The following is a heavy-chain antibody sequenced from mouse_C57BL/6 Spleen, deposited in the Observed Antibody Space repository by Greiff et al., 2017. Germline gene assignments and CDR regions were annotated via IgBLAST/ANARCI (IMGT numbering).Heavy chain of an antibody. D-gene: IGHD4-1*01. V-gene: IGHV3-6*01. Sequence: EVKLMESGPGLVKPSQSLSLTCSVTGYSITSGYYWNWIRQFPGNKLEWMGYISYDGSNNYNPSLKNRISITRDTSKNQFFLKLNSVTTEDTATYYCASHDWGYWGQGTTLTVSS. CDR2: ISYDGSN. J-gene: IGHJ2*01. CDR1: GYSITSGYY. CDR3: ASHDWGY.